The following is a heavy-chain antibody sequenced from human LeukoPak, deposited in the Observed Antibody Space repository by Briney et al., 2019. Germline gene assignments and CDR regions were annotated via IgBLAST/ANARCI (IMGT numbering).Heavy chain of an antibody. Sequence: GGSLRLSCAASGFTFSSCAMSWVRQAPGKGLEWVSSIRGGGVNIQYAVSVKGRFTISRDNSNNTLHLQMNSLRVEDTAVYYCAKEFFGSGNYFNGVFDSWGQGALVTVSS. V-gene: IGHV3-23*01. CDR3: AKEFFGSGNYFNGVFDS. D-gene: IGHD3-10*01. J-gene: IGHJ4*02. CDR2: IRGGGVNI. CDR1: GFTFSSCA.